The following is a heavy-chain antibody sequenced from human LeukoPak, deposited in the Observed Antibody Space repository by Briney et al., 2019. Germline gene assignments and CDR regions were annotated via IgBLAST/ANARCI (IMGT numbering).Heavy chain of an antibody. Sequence: PGESLRLSCAASGFSVGTNYVTWVRQPPGKGLEWVSVIYSDGSTYYADPVKGRFTISRDNSKNTLYLQMSSLRPEDTAVYYCTDTLAGWGQGTLVTVSS. CDR2: IYSDGST. CDR1: GFSVGTNY. J-gene: IGHJ4*02. CDR3: TDTLAG. V-gene: IGHV3-53*05. D-gene: IGHD5-18*01.